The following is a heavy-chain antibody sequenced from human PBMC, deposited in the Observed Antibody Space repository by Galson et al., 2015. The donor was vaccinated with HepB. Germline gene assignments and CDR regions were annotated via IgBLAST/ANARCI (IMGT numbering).Heavy chain of an antibody. Sequence: CVISGDSVSSNSAAWNCIRQAPSRALEWLGRTSCMAKWSPDSAVSLRSRITITPDTSRNQVSLQLRSVTPEDTAVYYCARVGGTIYYYGMDVWGQGTTVTVSS. D-gene: IGHD2-2*01. CDR1: GDSVSSNSAA. J-gene: IGHJ6*02. CDR2: TSCMAKWSP. V-gene: IGHV6-1*01. CDR3: ARVGGTIYYYGMDV.